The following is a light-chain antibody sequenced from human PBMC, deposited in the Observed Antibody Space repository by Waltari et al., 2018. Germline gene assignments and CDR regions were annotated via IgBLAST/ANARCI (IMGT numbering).Light chain of an antibody. J-gene: IGKJ2*01. CDR1: RSIRSY. CDR2: DAF. V-gene: IGKV3-15*01. CDR3: QHYINWAHT. Sequence: EIVMTQSPATLSVSPGERVTLSCRASRSIRSYLVWYQQKPGQAPRLLIYDAFTRATGIPARLRGSGSGTELTLTISSLQSEDFAVYYCQHYINWAHTCGQGTKLEIK.